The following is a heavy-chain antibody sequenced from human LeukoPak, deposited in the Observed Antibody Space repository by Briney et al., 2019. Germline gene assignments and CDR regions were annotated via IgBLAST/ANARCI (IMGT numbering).Heavy chain of an antibody. CDR1: GYTFTSYG. D-gene: IGHD2-2*01. J-gene: IGHJ3*02. CDR2: ISAYNGNT. Sequence: ASVKVSCKASGYTFTSYGISWVRQAPGQGLEWMGWISAYNGNTNYAQKLQGRVTMTTDTSTSTAYMELRSLRSDDTAVYYCARDLCSSTSCYAGYAFDIWGQGTMVTVSS. CDR3: ARDLCSSTSCYAGYAFDI. V-gene: IGHV1-18*01.